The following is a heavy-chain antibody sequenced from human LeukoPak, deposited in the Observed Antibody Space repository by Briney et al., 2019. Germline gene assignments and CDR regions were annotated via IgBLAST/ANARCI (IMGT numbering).Heavy chain of an antibody. D-gene: IGHD5-24*01. CDR2: IKEDGTET. Sequence: GGSLRLSCAASGFSFSDAWMSWVRLAPGKGLEWVANIKEDGTETYYVDSVKGRFTISRDNAKNSLYLQMNSLRVEDTAVYYCAKEGRSLQTYWGQGTLVTVSS. V-gene: IGHV3-7*03. CDR1: GFSFSDAW. CDR3: AKEGRSLQTY. J-gene: IGHJ4*02.